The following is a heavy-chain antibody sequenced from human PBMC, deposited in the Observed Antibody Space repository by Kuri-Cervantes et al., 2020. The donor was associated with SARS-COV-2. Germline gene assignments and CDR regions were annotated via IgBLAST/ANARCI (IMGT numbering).Heavy chain of an antibody. CDR2: IRSKAYGGTT. CDR3: ARDLWITSYYYYMDV. J-gene: IGHJ6*03. CDR1: GFTFGDYA. D-gene: IGHD1-14*01. Sequence: SLKISCTASGFTFGDYAMSWVRQAPGKGLEWEAFIRSKAYGGTTEYAASVKGRFTISRDDSKSNAYLQMNSLRAENTAEYYCARDLWITSYYYYMDVWVKGTTVTVSS. V-gene: IGHV3-49*04.